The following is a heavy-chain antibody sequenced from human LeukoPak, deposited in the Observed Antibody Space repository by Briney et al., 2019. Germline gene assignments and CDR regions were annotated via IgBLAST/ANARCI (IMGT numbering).Heavy chain of an antibody. CDR2: MYYSGST. CDR3: ARHYYDSTGYYYFDY. D-gene: IGHD3-22*01. J-gene: IGHJ4*02. Sequence: SETLSLTCTVSGYSITGSSYYWGWIRQPPGKGLEWIGSMYYSGSTYSNPSLKSRVTISVDTSKNQFSLKLSSVTAADTAVYYCARHYYDSTGYYYFDYWGQGTLVTVSS. V-gene: IGHV4-39*01. CDR1: GYSITGSSYY.